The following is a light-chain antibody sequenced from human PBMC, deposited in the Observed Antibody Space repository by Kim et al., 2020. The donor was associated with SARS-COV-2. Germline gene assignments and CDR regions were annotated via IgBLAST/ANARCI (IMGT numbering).Light chain of an antibody. CDR3: QSYDSSLSGSV. V-gene: IGLV1-40*01. Sequence: QPVLTQPPSVSGAPGQRVTISCTGSSSNIGAAYDVLWYQQLPGTAPKLLIYGNSNRPSGVPDRFSGSKSGTSASLAITGLQAEDEADYYCQSYDSSLSGSVFGGGTQLTVL. CDR1: SSNIGAAYD. CDR2: GNS. J-gene: IGLJ7*01.